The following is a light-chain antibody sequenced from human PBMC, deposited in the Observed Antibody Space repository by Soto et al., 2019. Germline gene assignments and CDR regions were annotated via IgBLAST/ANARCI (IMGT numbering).Light chain of an antibody. Sequence: EIVLTQSPGTLSLSPGERATLSCRASQSLSSSQLAWYQQKPGQAPRLLIHDASSRATGISDRFTGSGSGTDFTLTISSLQPEDSATYYCQQSYSLPYTFGQGTKVEIK. V-gene: IGKV3D-20*02. J-gene: IGKJ2*01. CDR3: QQSYSLPYT. CDR1: QSLSSSQ. CDR2: DAS.